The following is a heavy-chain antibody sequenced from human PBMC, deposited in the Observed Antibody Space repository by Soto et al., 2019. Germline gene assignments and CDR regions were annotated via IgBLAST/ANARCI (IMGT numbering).Heavy chain of an antibody. V-gene: IGHV1-69*04. Sequence: QVQLVQSGAEVKKPGSSVKVSCKASGGTFSSYVVSWVRQAPGQGLEWMGRIIPIVDMANYARKFQGRVTITADKFTSTAYMELSSLRSEDTAVYYCARDRPLSVPTNQDAFDIWGQGTMVTVSS. CDR1: GGTFSSYV. J-gene: IGHJ3*02. D-gene: IGHD3-10*02. CDR3: ARDRPLSVPTNQDAFDI. CDR2: IIPIVDMA.